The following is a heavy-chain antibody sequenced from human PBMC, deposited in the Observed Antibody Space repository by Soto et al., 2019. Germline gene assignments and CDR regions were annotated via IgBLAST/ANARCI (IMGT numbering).Heavy chain of an antibody. D-gene: IGHD2-2*01. CDR3: AKEIAPEIVVVPPAMGNFDY. CDR2: ISGSGGST. Sequence: GGTLRLSCAASGFTFSSYAMSWVRQAPGKGREWGSAISGSGGSTYYADSVKGRFTISRDNSKNTMYLQMNSLRAEDTDVYYSAKEIAPEIVVVPPAMGNFDYWCQGALVTVSS. V-gene: IGHV3-23*01. CDR1: GFTFSSYA. J-gene: IGHJ4*02.